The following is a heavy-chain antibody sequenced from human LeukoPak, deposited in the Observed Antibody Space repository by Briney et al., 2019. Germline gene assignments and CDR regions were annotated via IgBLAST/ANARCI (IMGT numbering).Heavy chain of an antibody. Sequence: PGGSLRLSCAASGFTVSSNYMSWVRQAPGKGLEWVPVIYSGGSTYYADSVKGRFTISRDNSKNTLYLQMNSLRAEDTAVYYCARLSSGSYLNYWGQGTLVTVSS. V-gene: IGHV3-53*01. CDR2: IYSGGST. D-gene: IGHD1-26*01. CDR3: ARLSSGSYLNY. CDR1: GFTVSSNY. J-gene: IGHJ4*02.